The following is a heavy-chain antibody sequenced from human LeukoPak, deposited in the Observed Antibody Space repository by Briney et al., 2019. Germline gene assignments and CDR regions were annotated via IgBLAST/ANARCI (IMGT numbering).Heavy chain of an antibody. V-gene: IGHV3-53*01. J-gene: IGHJ4*02. CDR2: MYADGRT. CDR3: ARDASGGGIMDY. D-gene: IGHD3-16*01. Sequence: GGSLRLSCAASGFTLSRNYMNWVRQAPGKGLEWVSAMYADGRTYYADSVKGRFTISRDNSKNTLFLQMNSLRAADTAVYYCARDASGGGIMDYWGQGTLVTVSS. CDR1: GFTLSRNY.